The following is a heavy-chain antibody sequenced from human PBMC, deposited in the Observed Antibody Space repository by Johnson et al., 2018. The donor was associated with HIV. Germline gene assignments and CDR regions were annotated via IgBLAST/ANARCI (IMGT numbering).Heavy chain of an antibody. Sequence: VQLVESGGGLVKPGGSLRLSCAASGFTFSNVWMSWVRQAPGKGLEWVGRIKRKIEGDATDYAAPVKGRFTISRDDSKNTLFLQMCSLKTDDTAVYYCTTAIVSDAFDIWGKGTMVTVAS. J-gene: IGHJ3*02. CDR1: GFTFSNVW. V-gene: IGHV3-15*01. CDR2: IKRKIEGDAT. CDR3: TTAIVSDAFDI. D-gene: IGHD3-16*02.